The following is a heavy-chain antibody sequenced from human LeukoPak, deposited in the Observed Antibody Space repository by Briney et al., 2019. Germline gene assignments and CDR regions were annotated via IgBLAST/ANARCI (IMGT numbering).Heavy chain of an antibody. CDR2: ISSSGSTI. J-gene: IGHJ5*02. D-gene: IGHD2-15*01. CDR3: ARGGDQWSWFDP. CDR1: GYTFSSYA. Sequence: GGSLRLSCAASGYTFSSYAMSWVRQAPGKGLEWVSYISSSGSTIYYADSVKGRFTISRDNAKNSLYLQMNSLRAEDTAVYYCARGGDQWSWFDPWGQGTLVTVSS. V-gene: IGHV3-48*04.